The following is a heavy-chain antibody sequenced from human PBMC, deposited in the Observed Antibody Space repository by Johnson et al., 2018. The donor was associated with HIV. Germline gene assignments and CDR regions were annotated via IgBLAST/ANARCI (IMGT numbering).Heavy chain of an antibody. J-gene: IGHJ3*02. CDR3: ARNEYSNYGGRDACDI. Sequence: VQLVESGGGVVRPGGSLRLSCAASGFTFDDYGMSWVRQAPGKGLEWVSGINWNGGSTGYADSVKGRFTISRDNAKNSLYLQMNSLRAEDTAVYYCARNEYSNYGGRDACDIWGQGTMVTVSS. D-gene: IGHD4-11*01. V-gene: IGHV3-20*04. CDR2: INWNGGST. CDR1: GFTFDDYG.